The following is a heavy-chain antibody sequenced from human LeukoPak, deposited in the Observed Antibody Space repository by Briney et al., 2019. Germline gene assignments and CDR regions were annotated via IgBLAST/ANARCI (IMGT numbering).Heavy chain of an antibody. J-gene: IGHJ4*02. CDR3: AKGRYSGTTYYFDY. CDR1: GFTFSSYT. CDR2: ISGSNSYI. Sequence: GGSLRLSCAASGFTFSSYTMHRIRQAPGKGLEWVSSISGSNSYIFYADSVKGRFTISRDNAKNSLYLQMNSLRAEDTAIYRCAKGRYSGTTYYFDYWGQGTLVTVSS. V-gene: IGHV3-21*04. D-gene: IGHD5-12*01.